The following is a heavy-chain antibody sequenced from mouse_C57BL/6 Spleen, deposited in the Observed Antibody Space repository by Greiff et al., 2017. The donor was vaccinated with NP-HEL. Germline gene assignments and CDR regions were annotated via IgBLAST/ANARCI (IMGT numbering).Heavy chain of an antibody. CDR2: IDPNSGGT. CDR1: GYTFTSYW. J-gene: IGHJ2*01. CDR3: ARWDPVLRDYFDY. V-gene: IGHV1-62-3*01. D-gene: IGHD1-1*01. Sequence: QVQLQQPGAELVKPGASVKLSCKASGYTFTSYWMHWVKQRPGRGLEWIGRIDPNSGGTKYNEKFKSKATLTVDTSSSTAYMQLSSLTSEDSAVYYCARWDPVLRDYFDYWGQGTTLTVSS.